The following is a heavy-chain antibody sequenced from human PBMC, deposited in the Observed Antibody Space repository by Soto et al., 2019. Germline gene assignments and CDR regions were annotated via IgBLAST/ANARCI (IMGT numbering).Heavy chain of an antibody. CDR3: ARDSGYDSRAFDI. CDR2: INHSGST. CDR1: GGSFSGYY. Sequence: QVQLQQWGAGLLKPSETLSLTCAVYGGSFSGYYWSWVRQPPGKGLEWIGEINHSGSTNYNPSLTSRVTISVDTSKNQFSLKLSSVTAADTAVYYCARDSGYDSRAFDIWGQGTMVTVSS. D-gene: IGHD5-12*01. V-gene: IGHV4-34*01. J-gene: IGHJ3*02.